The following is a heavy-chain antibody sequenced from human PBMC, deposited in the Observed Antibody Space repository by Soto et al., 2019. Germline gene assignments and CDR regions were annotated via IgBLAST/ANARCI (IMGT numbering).Heavy chain of an antibody. J-gene: IGHJ5*02. V-gene: IGHV4-31*03. CDR3: ARANSERYCSGDSCYSHYWFDP. CDR1: VYSISSGGYY. Sequence: QVQLQESGPGLVKPSQPLSLTCFFSVYSISSGGYYWSWFGQHPGKGWEGIGYFFYGGITYYNPSLKSRVTISVDTTKNQFSLKLSSVTAADTAVYYCARANSERYCSGDSCYSHYWFDPWGQGTLVTVSS. CDR2: FFYGGIT. D-gene: IGHD2-15*01.